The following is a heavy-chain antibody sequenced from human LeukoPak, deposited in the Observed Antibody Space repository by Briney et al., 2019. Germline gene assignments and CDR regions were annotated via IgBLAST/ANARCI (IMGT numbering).Heavy chain of an antibody. CDR1: GYTFTGYY. CDR3: ARGMVVVPAASDY. J-gene: IGHJ4*02. Sequence: ASVKVSCKASGYTFTGYYMHWVRQAPGQGLEWMGWINPNSGGTNYAQKFQGRVTMTRDTSISTAYMELSRLRSDDTAVYYCARGMVVVPAASDYWGQGTLVTVSS. D-gene: IGHD2-2*01. V-gene: IGHV1-2*02. CDR2: INPNSGGT.